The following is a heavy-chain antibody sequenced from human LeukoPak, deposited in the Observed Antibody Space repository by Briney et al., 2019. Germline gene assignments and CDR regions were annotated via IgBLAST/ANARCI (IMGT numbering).Heavy chain of an antibody. Sequence: GASVKVSCKASGGTFSSYAISWVRQAPGQGLEWMGGIIPIFGTVNYAQKFQGRVTITADESTSTAYMELSSLRSEDTAVYYCAIAAFVPAGFDYWGQGTLVTVTS. J-gene: IGHJ4*02. CDR3: AIAAFVPAGFDY. V-gene: IGHV1-69*13. CDR1: GGTFSSYA. CDR2: IIPIFGTV.